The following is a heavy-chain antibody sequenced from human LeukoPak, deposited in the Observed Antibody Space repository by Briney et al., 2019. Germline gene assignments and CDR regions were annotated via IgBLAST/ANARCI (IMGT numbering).Heavy chain of an antibody. J-gene: IGHJ4*02. CDR2: INPNSGGT. CDR3: ARDSRVTNGDY. CDR1: GYTFTGYY. V-gene: IGHV1-2*02. D-gene: IGHD3-10*01. Sequence: ASVKVSCKASGYTFTGYYLHWVRQAPGQGLEWMGFINPNSGGTSYAQKFQGRVTMTRGTSITTANMELSRLTSDDTAVYYCARDSRVTNGDYWGQGTLVTVSS.